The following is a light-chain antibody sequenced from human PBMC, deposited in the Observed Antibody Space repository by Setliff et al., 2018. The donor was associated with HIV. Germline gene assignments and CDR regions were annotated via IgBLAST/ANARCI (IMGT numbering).Light chain of an antibody. CDR3: SSYTGSSTYV. CDR1: SRDVGAYDY. CDR2: EVS. J-gene: IGLJ1*01. Sequence: QSVLTQPASVSGSPGQSITISCTGTSRDVGAYDYVAWYQQHPGKAPKLVIYEVSNRPSGVSNRFSASKSGNTASLTISGLQAEDEADYYCSSYTGSSTYVFGTGTKVTVL. V-gene: IGLV2-14*01.